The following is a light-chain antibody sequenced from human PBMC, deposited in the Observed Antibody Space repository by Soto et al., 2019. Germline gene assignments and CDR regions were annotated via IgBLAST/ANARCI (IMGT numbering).Light chain of an antibody. Sequence: QSVLTQPPSASGSPGQSLTISCTGTSTDVGNYNYVSWYQQHPGKAPKLMISDVNRRPSGVPDRFSGSKSGNTASLTASELQAEDEADYYCSSYAGSNNWVFGGGTKLTVL. CDR1: STDVGNYNY. V-gene: IGLV2-8*01. J-gene: IGLJ2*01. CDR2: DVN. CDR3: SSYAGSNNWV.